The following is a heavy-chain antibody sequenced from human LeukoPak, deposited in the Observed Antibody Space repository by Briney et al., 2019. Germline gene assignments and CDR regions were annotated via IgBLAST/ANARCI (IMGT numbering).Heavy chain of an antibody. CDR2: INPSGGST. V-gene: IGHV1-46*01. CDR3: ARDYGGFDY. Sequence: ASVKVSCKASGYTFTSYYMHWVRQAPGQGLEWMGIINPSGGSTSYAQKFQGRVTMTRDMSTSTVYMELRSLRSDDTAVYYCARDYGGFDYWGQGTLVTVSS. D-gene: IGHD4-23*01. CDR1: GYTFTSYY. J-gene: IGHJ4*02.